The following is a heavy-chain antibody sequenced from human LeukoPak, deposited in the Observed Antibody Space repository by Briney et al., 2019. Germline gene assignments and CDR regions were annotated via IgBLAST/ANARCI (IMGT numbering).Heavy chain of an antibody. CDR2: IYYSGST. V-gene: IGHV4-39*07. Sequence: SETLSLTCTVSGGTLPSGDFYWGWIRQPPGKGLEWIGSIYYSGSTYYNPSLKSRVTISVDTSKNQSSLKLSSVTAADTAVYYCARGGVWFGELGLDYWGQGTLVTVSS. J-gene: IGHJ4*02. D-gene: IGHD3-10*01. CDR1: GGTLPSGDFY. CDR3: ARGGVWFGELGLDY.